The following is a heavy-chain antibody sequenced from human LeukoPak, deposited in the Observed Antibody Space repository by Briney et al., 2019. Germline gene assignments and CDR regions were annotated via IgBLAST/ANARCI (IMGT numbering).Heavy chain of an antibody. Sequence: GGSLRLSCAASGFTFDSYAMSWVRQAPGKGLEWVAYITYGSDTIFYADSVKGRFTVSRDNAKNSLYLQMDSLRAEDTAVYYCARYHLGSYFRDPFDHWGQGTLVTVSS. D-gene: IGHD3-10*01. V-gene: IGHV3-48*04. J-gene: IGHJ4*02. CDR1: GFTFDSYA. CDR3: ARYHLGSYFRDPFDH. CDR2: ITYGSDTI.